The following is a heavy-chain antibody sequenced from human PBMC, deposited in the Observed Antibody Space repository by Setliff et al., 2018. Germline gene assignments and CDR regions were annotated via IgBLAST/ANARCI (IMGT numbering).Heavy chain of an antibody. CDR2: INHSGSA. V-gene: IGHV4-34*01. Sequence: KPSETLSLTCAVYGGSFSAYYWSWIRQPPGKGLEWIGEINHSGSANYNPSRKSRVIISVDTSKNQVSLELSAVTAADTAVYYCARVPKVWVKGNFYSYYMDVWGKGTSVTVSS. D-gene: IGHD2-21*01. CDR3: ARVPKVWVKGNFYSYYMDV. J-gene: IGHJ6*03. CDR1: GGSFSAYY.